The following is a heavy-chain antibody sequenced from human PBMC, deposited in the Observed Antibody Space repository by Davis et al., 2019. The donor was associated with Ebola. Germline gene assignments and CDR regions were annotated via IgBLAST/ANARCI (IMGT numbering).Heavy chain of an antibody. J-gene: IGHJ6*02. CDR2: ISAYNGTT. CDR1: GYTFTGYG. D-gene: IGHD2-2*01. V-gene: IGHV1-18*01. CDR3: AGSHCSSTSICPRVFGMDV. Sequence: AASVKVSCKASGYTFTGYGISWVRQAPGQGLEWMGWISAYNGTTNYAQKLQGRVTMTEDTSTDTAYMELSSLRSEDTAVYYCAGSHCSSTSICPRVFGMDVWGQGTTVTVSS.